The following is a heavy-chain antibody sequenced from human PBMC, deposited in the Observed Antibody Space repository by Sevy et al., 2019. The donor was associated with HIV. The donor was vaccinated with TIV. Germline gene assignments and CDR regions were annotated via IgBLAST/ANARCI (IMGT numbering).Heavy chain of an antibody. Sequence: SETLSLTCAVYGGSFSGYYWSWIRQPPGKGLEWIGEINHSGSTNYNPSPKSRVTISVDTSKNKFSLKLSSVTAADTAVYYCARGLGYYYDSSGYPNWFDPWGQGTLVTVSS. CDR1: GGSFSGYY. CDR2: INHSGST. D-gene: IGHD3-22*01. V-gene: IGHV4-34*01. J-gene: IGHJ5*02. CDR3: ARGLGYYYDSSGYPNWFDP.